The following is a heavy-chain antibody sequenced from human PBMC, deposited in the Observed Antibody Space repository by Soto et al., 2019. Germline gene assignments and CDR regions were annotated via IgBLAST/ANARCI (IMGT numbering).Heavy chain of an antibody. CDR2: ISYDGSNK. CDR3: VRKTRRSVAGTPEVDY. CDR1: GFTCSSYG. Sequence: QVQLVESGGGVVQPGRSLRLSCAASGFTCSSYGMHWVRQAPGKGLEWVAVISYDGSNKYYADSVKGRFTISRDNSKNTLYLQMNSLRAEDTAVYYCVRKTRRSVAGTPEVDYWGQGTLVTVSS. D-gene: IGHD6-19*01. V-gene: IGHV3-30*03. J-gene: IGHJ4*02.